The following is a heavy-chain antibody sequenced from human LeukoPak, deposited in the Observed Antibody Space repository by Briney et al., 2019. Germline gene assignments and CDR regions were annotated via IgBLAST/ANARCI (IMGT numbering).Heavy chain of an antibody. V-gene: IGHV1-46*01. Sequence: ASVKVSCKASGYTFTSYYMHWVRQAPGQGLEWMGIINPSGGSTSYAQKFQGRVTMTRDTSTSTVYMELSSLRSEDTAVYYCARMESSSWPGGWFDPWGQGTLVTVSS. CDR2: INPSGGST. D-gene: IGHD6-13*01. CDR1: GYTFTSYY. J-gene: IGHJ5*02. CDR3: ARMESSSWPGGWFDP.